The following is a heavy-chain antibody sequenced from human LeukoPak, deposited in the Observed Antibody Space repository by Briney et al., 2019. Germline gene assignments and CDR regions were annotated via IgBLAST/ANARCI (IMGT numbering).Heavy chain of an antibody. CDR3: ARDERTEWLVHGWFDP. Sequence: ASVKVSCKASGYTFTSYGISWVRQAPGQGLEWMGWISAYNGNTNYAQKLQGRVTMTTDTSTSTAYMELRSLRSDDTAVYYCARDERTEWLVHGWFDPWGQGTLVTVSS. CDR1: GYTFTSYG. J-gene: IGHJ5*02. V-gene: IGHV1-18*01. D-gene: IGHD6-19*01. CDR2: ISAYNGNT.